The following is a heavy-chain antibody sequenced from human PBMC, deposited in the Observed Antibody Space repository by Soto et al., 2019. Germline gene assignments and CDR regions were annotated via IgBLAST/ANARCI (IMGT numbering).Heavy chain of an antibody. CDR2: INPDGGST. V-gene: IGHV1-46*01. CDR3: ARDPNFSLTYHYYGMDV. J-gene: IGHJ6*02. D-gene: IGHD3-22*01. CDR1: GYPFTSYY. Sequence: QVQLMQSGAEVKNPGASVKLSCKASGYPFTSYYIHWVRQAPGQGLEWVGIINPDGGSTSYARQFQGRVAITRDTSTSTVYMAVSSLRPEDTAVYFCARDPNFSLTYHYYGMDVWGPGTTVIFSS.